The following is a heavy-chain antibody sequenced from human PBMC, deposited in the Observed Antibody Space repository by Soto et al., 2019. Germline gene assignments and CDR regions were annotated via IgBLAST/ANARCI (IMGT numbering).Heavy chain of an antibody. CDR3: ARERSQLWADYFDY. V-gene: IGHV4-61*08. Sequence: SETLSLTCAVSGGSISSGGYSWSWIRQPPGKGLEWIGYIYYSGSTNYNPSLKSRVTISVDTSKNQFSLKLSSVTAADTAVYYCARERSQLWADYFDYWGQGTLVTVSS. CDR2: IYYSGST. CDR1: GGSISSGGYS. D-gene: IGHD5-18*01. J-gene: IGHJ4*02.